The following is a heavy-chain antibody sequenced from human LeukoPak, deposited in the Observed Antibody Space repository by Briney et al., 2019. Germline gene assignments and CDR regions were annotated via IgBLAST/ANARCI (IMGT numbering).Heavy chain of an antibody. Sequence: GASVKVSCKASGYTFTSYGISWVRQAPGQGLEWMGWISAYNGNTNYAQKLQGRVTMTTDTSTNTAYMELRSLRSDDTAVYYCARLNIVVVTANYYYYYGMDVWGQGTTVTVSS. CDR2: ISAYNGNT. CDR3: ARLNIVVVTANYYYYYGMDV. J-gene: IGHJ6*02. D-gene: IGHD2-21*02. V-gene: IGHV1-18*01. CDR1: GYTFTSYG.